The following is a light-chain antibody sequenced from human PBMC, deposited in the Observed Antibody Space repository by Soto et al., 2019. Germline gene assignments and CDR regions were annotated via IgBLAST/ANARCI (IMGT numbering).Light chain of an antibody. V-gene: IGLV2-14*02. CDR3: SSLTTNRIYV. CDR2: EGS. CDR1: SSDVGSYNL. Sequence: QSVLTQPASVSGSPGQSITISCTGTSSDVGSYNLVSWYQQHPGKAPKLMIYEGSKRPSGVSNRFSGSKSGNTASLTISGLQAEEEADYYYSSLTTNRIYVFGPGTKVTVL. J-gene: IGLJ1*01.